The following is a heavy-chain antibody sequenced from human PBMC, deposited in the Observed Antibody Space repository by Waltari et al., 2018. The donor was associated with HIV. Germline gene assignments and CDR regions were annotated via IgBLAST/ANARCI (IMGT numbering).Heavy chain of an antibody. CDR3: GRHGPYRFDPSGYPLDR. D-gene: IGHD5-12*01. CDR1: GASLSSSHSY. V-gene: IGHV4-39*01. CDR2: IYYSVNA. J-gene: IGHJ5*02. Sequence: QLHVQESGPGLVKPSATLSLTCTVSGASLSSSHSYWGWISQPPGKGLEWIASIYYSVNAYPNPPLRSRVTMSVDTSNNHFSLKLMSVTAADTAVYYCGRHGPYRFDPSGYPLDRWGQGTLVTVSS.